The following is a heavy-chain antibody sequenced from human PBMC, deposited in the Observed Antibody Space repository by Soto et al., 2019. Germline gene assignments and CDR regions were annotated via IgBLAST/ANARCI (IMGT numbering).Heavy chain of an antibody. Sequence: PGGSLRLSCAASGFTFSSYAMSWVRQAPGKGLEWVSAISGSGGSTYYADSVKGRFTISRDNSKNTLYLQMNSLRAEDTAVYYCAKEVCTNGVCPIDFDYWGQGTLVTVSS. CDR3: AKEVCTNGVCPIDFDY. V-gene: IGHV3-23*01. CDR1: GFTFSSYA. D-gene: IGHD2-8*01. J-gene: IGHJ4*02. CDR2: ISGSGGST.